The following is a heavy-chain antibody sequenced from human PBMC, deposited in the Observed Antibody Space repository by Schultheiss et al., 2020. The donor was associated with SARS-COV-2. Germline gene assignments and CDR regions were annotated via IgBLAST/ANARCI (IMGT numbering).Heavy chain of an antibody. Sequence: SQTLSLTCTVSGGSISSYHWSWIRQPPGKGLEWIGYIYYSGSTNYNPSLKSRVTMSVDTSKNQFSLKLSSVTAADTAVYYCARQGSGWYYFDYWGQGTLVTVSS. CDR3: ARQGSGWYYFDY. J-gene: IGHJ4*02. V-gene: IGHV4-59*08. CDR2: IYYSGST. D-gene: IGHD6-19*01. CDR1: GGSISSYH.